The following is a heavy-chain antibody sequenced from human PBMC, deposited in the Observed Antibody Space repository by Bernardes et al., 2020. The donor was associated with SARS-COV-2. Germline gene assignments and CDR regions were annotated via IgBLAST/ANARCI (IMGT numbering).Heavy chain of an antibody. Sequence: GESLNISCKASGYIFINNWIAWVRQMPGTGLEWMGTIYPGDSDTRYSPSFQGQVTVSADKSINTAYLQWSTLKASDTAMYYCARRQTNCTGGRCYSGGMDVWGQGTTVTVSS. J-gene: IGHJ6*02. CDR3: ARRQTNCTGGRCYSGGMDV. V-gene: IGHV5-51*01. D-gene: IGHD2-15*01. CDR2: IYPGDSDT. CDR1: GYIFINNW.